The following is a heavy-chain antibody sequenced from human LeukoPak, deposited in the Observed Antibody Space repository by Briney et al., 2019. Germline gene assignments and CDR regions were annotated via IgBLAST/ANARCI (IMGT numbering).Heavy chain of an antibody. CDR3: AKGTYYYDSSGQNDAFDI. CDR1: GFTFDDYA. CDR2: ISWNSGSI. V-gene: IGHV3-9*03. D-gene: IGHD3-22*01. J-gene: IGHJ3*02. Sequence: GGSLRLSCAASGFTFDDYAMHWVRQAPGKGLEWVSGISWNSGSIGYADSVKGRFTISRDNAKNSLYLQMNSLRAEDMDLYYCAKGTYYYDSSGQNDAFDIWGQGTMVTVSS.